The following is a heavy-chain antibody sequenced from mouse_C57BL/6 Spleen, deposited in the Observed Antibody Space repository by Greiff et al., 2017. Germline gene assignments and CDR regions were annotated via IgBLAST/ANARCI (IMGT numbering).Heavy chain of an antibody. J-gene: IGHJ2*01. Sequence: VQLQQSGAELVMPGASVKLSCKASGYTFTSYWMHWVKQRPGQGLEWIGEIDPSDSYTNYNQKFKGKSTLTVDKSSSTAYMQLSSLTSEDSAVYYCARGYYSNYDYWGQGTTLTVSS. CDR2: IDPSDSYT. CDR1: GYTFTSYW. CDR3: ARGYYSNYDY. V-gene: IGHV1-69*01. D-gene: IGHD2-5*01.